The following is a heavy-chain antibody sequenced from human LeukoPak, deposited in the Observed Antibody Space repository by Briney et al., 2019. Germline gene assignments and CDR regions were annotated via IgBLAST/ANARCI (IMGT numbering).Heavy chain of an antibody. D-gene: IGHD4-17*01. V-gene: IGHV1-8*01. J-gene: IGHJ5*02. Sequence: ASVKVSCKASGYPFSNYDINWVRQATGQGVEWMGWMNPHSGKTGYAQNFQGRVTMTRDTSISTAYMELSSLRSEDTAVYYCARLSSHYGDYKVDPWGQGTLVTVSS. CDR3: ARLSSHYGDYKVDP. CDR2: MNPHSGKT. CDR1: GYPFSNYD.